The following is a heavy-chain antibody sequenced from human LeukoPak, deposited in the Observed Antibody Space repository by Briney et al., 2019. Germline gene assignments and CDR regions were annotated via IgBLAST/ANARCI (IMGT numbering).Heavy chain of an antibody. V-gene: IGHV1-18*01. J-gene: IGHJ4*02. D-gene: IGHD2-2*02. CDR3: ARASYCSSTSCYTYVDY. CDR1: GYTFTSYG. CDR2: IGAYNGNT. Sequence: ASVKVSCKASGYTFTSYGISWVRQAPGQGLEWMGWIGAYNGNTNYAQKLQGRVTMTTDTSTSTAYMELRSLRSDDTAVYYCARASYCSSTSCYTYVDYWGQGTLVTVSS.